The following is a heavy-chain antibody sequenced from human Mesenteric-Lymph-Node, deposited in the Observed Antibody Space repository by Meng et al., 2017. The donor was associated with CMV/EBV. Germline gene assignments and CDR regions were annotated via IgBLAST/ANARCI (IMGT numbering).Heavy chain of an antibody. CDR1: GFTFSSCS. CDR3: AREPAFWSGYPGGMDV. D-gene: IGHD3-3*01. CDR2: ISSSSSYI. J-gene: IGHJ6*02. Sequence: GESLKISCAASGFTFSSCSMNWVRQAPGKGLEWVSSISSSSSYIYYADSVKGRFTISRDNAKNSLYLQMNSLRAEDTAVYYCAREPAFWSGYPGGMDVWGQGTTVTVSS. V-gene: IGHV3-21*01.